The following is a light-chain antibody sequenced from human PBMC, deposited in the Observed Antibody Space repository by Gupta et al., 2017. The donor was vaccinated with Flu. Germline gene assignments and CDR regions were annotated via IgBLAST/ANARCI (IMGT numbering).Light chain of an antibody. CDR3: QAWDSSTAV. Sequence: KGSYWYQQKQGQAPVLVIYQDTTRPSGIPERLSGSNSGDPATLTISGTRAMDEADYYCQAWDSSTAVFGGGTKLTVL. CDR1: KG. J-gene: IGLJ3*02. CDR2: QDT. V-gene: IGLV3-1*01.